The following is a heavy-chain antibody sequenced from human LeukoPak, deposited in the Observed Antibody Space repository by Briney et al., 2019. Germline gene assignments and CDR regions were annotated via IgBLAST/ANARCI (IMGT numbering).Heavy chain of an antibody. CDR1: GGTFSSYA. J-gene: IGHJ4*02. Sequence: SVKVSCNASGGTFSSYAISWVRQAPGQGLEWMGGIIPIFGTANYAQKFQGRVTITADESTSTAYMELSSLRSEDTAVYYCARDYYGSGSYLSDFDYWGQGTLVTVSS. D-gene: IGHD3-10*01. V-gene: IGHV1-69*13. CDR2: IIPIFGTA. CDR3: ARDYYGSGSYLSDFDY.